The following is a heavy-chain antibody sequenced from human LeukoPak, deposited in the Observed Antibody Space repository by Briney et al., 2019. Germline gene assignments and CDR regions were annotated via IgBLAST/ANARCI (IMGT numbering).Heavy chain of an antibody. CDR1: GFTFNTYA. J-gene: IGHJ4*02. D-gene: IGHD3-16*02. V-gene: IGHV3-23*01. Sequence: GGSLRLSCAASGFTFNTYAMSWVRQAPGKGLEWVSLIIGSGNSIHYADSVKGRFTISRDNFKNTVFLQLNSLRPEDTAVYYCAKHGDNVWGSFRFGLDYWGQGTLVTVSS. CDR2: IIGSGNSI. CDR3: AKHGDNVWGSFRFGLDY.